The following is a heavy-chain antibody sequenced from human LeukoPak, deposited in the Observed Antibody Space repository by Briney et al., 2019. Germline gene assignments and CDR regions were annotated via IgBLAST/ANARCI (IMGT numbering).Heavy chain of an antibody. V-gene: IGHV4-61*02. D-gene: IGHD6-6*01. Sequence: SETLSLTCTVSGGSISSGSYYWSWIRQPAGKGLEWIGRIYTSGSTNYNPSLKSRVTISVDTSKNQFSLKLTSVTAADTAMYYCACGEEYIGGIFDYWGQGTLVTVSS. CDR3: ACGEEYIGGIFDY. J-gene: IGHJ4*02. CDR2: IYTSGST. CDR1: GGSISSGSYY.